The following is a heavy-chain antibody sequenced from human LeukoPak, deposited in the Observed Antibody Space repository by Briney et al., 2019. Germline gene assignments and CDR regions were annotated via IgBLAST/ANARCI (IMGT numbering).Heavy chain of an antibody. J-gene: IGHJ6*03. D-gene: IGHD2-2*02. CDR2: IYHSGST. Sequence: SETLSLTCTVSGYSISSGYYWGWIRQPPGKGLEWIGSIYHSGSTYYNPSLKSRVTISVDTSKNQFSLKLSSVTAADTAVYYCARGYCSSTSCYTRLMDVWGKGTTVTVSS. CDR3: ARGYCSSTSCYTRLMDV. V-gene: IGHV4-38-2*02. CDR1: GYSISSGYY.